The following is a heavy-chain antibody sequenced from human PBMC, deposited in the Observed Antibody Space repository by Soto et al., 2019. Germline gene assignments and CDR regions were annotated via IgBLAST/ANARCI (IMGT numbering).Heavy chain of an antibody. Sequence: QVLLVQSGAEEKKPGASVKVSCKASGYSFTSYAMHWVRQAPGQRLEWMGWINAGNGNTKYSQKFQGRVTITRDTSASTAYMELSSLRSEDTAMYYCARAVAVPASCDYWGQGTLVTVSS. J-gene: IGHJ4*02. V-gene: IGHV1-3*05. CDR2: INAGNGNT. CDR3: ARAVAVPASCDY. D-gene: IGHD6-19*01. CDR1: GYSFTSYA.